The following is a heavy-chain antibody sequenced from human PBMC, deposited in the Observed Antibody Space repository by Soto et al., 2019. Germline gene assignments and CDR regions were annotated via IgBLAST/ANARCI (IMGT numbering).Heavy chain of an antibody. CDR2: IDDSGSS. D-gene: IGHD2-21*01. V-gene: IGHV4-31*03. CDR3: EREVMHAFPSTPIGLDV. CDR1: GCSMSISCDW. J-gene: IGHJ6*01. Sequence: SWTXSLSGSLSGCSMSISCDWWTWIRQPPGKGLEWIGYIDDSGSSLHNPSLRSRLTISVDTSKNQFSLKLSSVTAADTAVYYREREVMHAFPSTPIGLDVWGQGTTV.